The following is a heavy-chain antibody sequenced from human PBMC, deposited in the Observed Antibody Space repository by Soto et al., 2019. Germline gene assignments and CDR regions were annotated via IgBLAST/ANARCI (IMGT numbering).Heavy chain of an antibody. CDR3: ARCDGSATYCFFFAY. J-gene: IGHJ4*02. CDR1: GFTVSNSY. D-gene: IGHD3-10*01. CDR2: IYSGGST. Sequence: GGSLSLSCAASGFTVSNSYMSWVRQAPGKGLEWVSAIYSGGSTYYADSVKGRFTISRDNSRNTLYLQMNSLRAEDTAVYFCARCDGSATYCFFFAYWGQGTPVTVSS. V-gene: IGHV3-66*01.